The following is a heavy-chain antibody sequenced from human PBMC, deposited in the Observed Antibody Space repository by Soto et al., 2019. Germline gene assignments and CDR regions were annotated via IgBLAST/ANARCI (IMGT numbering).Heavy chain of an antibody. V-gene: IGHV1-69*13. J-gene: IGHJ6*02. CDR3: ARDWDTAMVRVFGNYYYYYGMDV. Sequence: ASVQVSCKASGGTFSSYAISWVRQAPGQGLEWMGGIIPIFGTANYAQKFQGRVTITADESTSTAYMELSSLRSEDTAVYYCARDWDTAMVRVFGNYYYYYGMDVWGQGTTVTVSS. CDR1: GGTFSSYA. CDR2: IIPIFGTA. D-gene: IGHD5-18*01.